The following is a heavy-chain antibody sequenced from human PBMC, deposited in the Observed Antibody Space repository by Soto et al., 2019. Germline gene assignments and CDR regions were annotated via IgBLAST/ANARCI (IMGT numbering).Heavy chain of an antibody. CDR3: ARVVGSSSFSFDY. Sequence: ASVKVSCKASGGTFSSYAISWVRQAPGQGLEWMGGIIPIFGTANYAQKFQGRVTITADESPSTAYMELSSLRSEDTAVYYCARVVGSSSFSFDYWGQGTLVTVSS. CDR2: IIPIFGTA. D-gene: IGHD6-6*01. CDR1: GGTFSSYA. J-gene: IGHJ4*02. V-gene: IGHV1-69*13.